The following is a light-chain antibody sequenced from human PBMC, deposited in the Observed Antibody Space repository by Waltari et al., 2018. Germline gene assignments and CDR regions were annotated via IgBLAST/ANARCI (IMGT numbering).Light chain of an antibody. CDR2: DTS. Sequence: ETVLTQSPATLSLSPGERPTLSCRASQSVDRYLAWYQQKPGQAPRLLIYDTSNRATGTPARFSGSGSGTDFTLTISSLEPEDFAVYYCQQRKNWPPLTFGGGTKVEIK. J-gene: IGKJ4*01. CDR3: QQRKNWPPLT. V-gene: IGKV3-11*01. CDR1: QSVDRY.